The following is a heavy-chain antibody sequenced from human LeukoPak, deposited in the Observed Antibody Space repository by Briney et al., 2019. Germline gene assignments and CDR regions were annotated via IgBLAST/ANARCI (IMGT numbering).Heavy chain of an antibody. D-gene: IGHD5/OR15-5a*01. V-gene: IGHV3-21*01. J-gene: IGHJ6*03. CDR3: AKDGSTPWGYYMDV. CDR2: ISTSSSYI. CDR1: GFTFSSYS. Sequence: GGSLRLSCAAYGFTFSSYSMDWVRQAPGKGLEWVSFISTSSSYIYYADSVKGQFTISRDNAKNSLDLEMNSLRAEDTAVYYCAKDGSTPWGYYMDVWGKGTTVTISS.